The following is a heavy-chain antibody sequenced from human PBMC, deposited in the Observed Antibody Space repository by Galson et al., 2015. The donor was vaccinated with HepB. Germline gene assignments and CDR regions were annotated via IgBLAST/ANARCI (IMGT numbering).Heavy chain of an antibody. CDR2: MYSGGST. J-gene: IGHJ4*02. CDR1: GFTVSNNY. D-gene: IGHD3-10*01. Sequence: SLRLSCAASGFTVSNNYMSWVRQAPGKGLEWVSIMYSGGSTYYADSVKGRFTISRDNSKNTLYLQMNSLRAEDTAVYYCARGLGGSGSYFDYWGQGTLVTVSS. CDR3: ARGLGGSGSYFDY. V-gene: IGHV3-53*01.